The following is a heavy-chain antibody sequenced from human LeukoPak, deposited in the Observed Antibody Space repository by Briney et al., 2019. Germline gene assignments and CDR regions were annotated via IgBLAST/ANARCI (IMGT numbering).Heavy chain of an antibody. CDR3: ARESSSIGRAFDI. Sequence: VASVKVSCKASGYTFTSYGISWVRQAPGQGLEWMGWISAYNGNTNYAQKLQGRVTMTTDTSTSTAYMELRSLRSDDTAAYYCARESSSIGRAFDIWGQGTMVTVSS. CDR1: GYTFTSYG. D-gene: IGHD3-10*01. V-gene: IGHV1-18*01. J-gene: IGHJ3*02. CDR2: ISAYNGNT.